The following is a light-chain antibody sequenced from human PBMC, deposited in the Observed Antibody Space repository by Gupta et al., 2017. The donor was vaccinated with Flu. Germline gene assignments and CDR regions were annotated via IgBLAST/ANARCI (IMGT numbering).Light chain of an antibody. Sequence: FLLLLSHSGSESPGPTVTISCTRSSGSIASKYVELCQQRPGRAPTTVIYEDNQRRSGGPDRFSGSIDRSSNAASHTISGRKKEEEADYCSQSDRSSTNWVFGGGTKLTVL. CDR2: EDN. CDR3: QSDRSSTNWV. J-gene: IGLJ3*02. CDR1: SGSIASKY. V-gene: IGLV6-57*03.